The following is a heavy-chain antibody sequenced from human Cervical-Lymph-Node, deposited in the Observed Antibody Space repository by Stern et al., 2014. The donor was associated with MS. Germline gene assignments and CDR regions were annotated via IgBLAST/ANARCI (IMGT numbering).Heavy chain of an antibody. J-gene: IGHJ4*02. D-gene: IGHD5-12*01. V-gene: IGHV4-59*01. Sequence: QLQLQESGPGLVKPSETLSLTCTVSGGSINSYNWGWIRQPPGKGLEWIGYIFYSGRTNYNPSLKNRVTISLDTSKNQFSLNLSSVTAADTAVYYCAKKSGYNSYYFDYWGQGTLVTVSS. CDR1: GGSINSYN. CDR2: IFYSGRT. CDR3: AKKSGYNSYYFDY.